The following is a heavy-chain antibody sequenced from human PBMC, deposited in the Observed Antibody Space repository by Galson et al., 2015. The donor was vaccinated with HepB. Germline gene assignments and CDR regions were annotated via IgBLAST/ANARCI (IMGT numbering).Heavy chain of an antibody. CDR3: TTQIAVIAAAGAPFDY. CDR1: GFTFSNAW. V-gene: IGHV3-15*01. J-gene: IGHJ4*02. CDR2: IKSKTDGGTT. Sequence: SLRLSCAASGFTFSNAWMSWVRQAPGKGLEWVGRIKSKTDGGTTDYAAPVKGRFTISRDDSKNTLYLQMNSLKTEDTAVYYCTTQIAVIAAAGAPFDYWGQGTLVTVSS. D-gene: IGHD6-13*01.